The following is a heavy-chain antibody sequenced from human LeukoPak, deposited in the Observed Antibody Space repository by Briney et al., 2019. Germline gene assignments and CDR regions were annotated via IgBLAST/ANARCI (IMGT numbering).Heavy chain of an antibody. CDR3: ARMRDY. CDR2: IFQSDTT. Sequence: SETLSLTCTVSGYSIRSGYYWGWIRPPPGKGLEWIGSIFQSDTTYYNPSLKSRVTISVDSSKNQFFLKLSSVTAADTAVYYCARMRDYWGQGTLVTVSS. CDR1: GYSIRSGYY. V-gene: IGHV4-38-2*02. J-gene: IGHJ4*02.